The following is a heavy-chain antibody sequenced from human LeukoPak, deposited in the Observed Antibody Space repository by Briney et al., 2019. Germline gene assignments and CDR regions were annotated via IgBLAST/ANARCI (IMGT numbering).Heavy chain of an antibody. CDR3: ARLQGAGVEFDY. D-gene: IGHD5-24*01. CDR1: VDPINSYY. J-gene: IGHJ4*02. Sequence: SETLSLTCTVSVDPINSYYWSWIRHPPGKGLEWVGYIFYTGSTNYNPSLKSRVTISVDTSKNQFSLKLNSVTAADTAVYHCARLQGAGVEFDYWGQGTLVTVSS. CDR2: IFYTGST. V-gene: IGHV4-59*08.